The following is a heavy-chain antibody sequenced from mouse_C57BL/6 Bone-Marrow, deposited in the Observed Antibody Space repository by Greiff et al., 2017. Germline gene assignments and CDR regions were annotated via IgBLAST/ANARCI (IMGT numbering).Heavy chain of an antibody. V-gene: IGHV3-8*01. J-gene: IGHJ1*03. D-gene: IGHD2-10*01. CDR2: ISYSGST. CDR1: GYSITSDY. Sequence: EVQRVESGPGLAKPSQTLSLTCSVTGYSITSDYWNWIRKFPGNKLEYMGYISYSGSTHYNPSLKSGITITRDTSKNQYYQQLNSVTTEDTATHYCARSLLLHPQPYFDVWGTGTTVTVSS. CDR3: ARSLLLHPQPYFDV.